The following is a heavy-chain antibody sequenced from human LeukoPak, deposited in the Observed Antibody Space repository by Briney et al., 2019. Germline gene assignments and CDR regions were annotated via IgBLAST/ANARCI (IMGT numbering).Heavy chain of an antibody. V-gene: IGHV4-34*01. Sequence: SETLSLTCAVYGGSFSGYYWSWIRQPPGKGLEWIGEINHSGSTNYNPSLKSRVTISVDTSKNQFSLNLTSVTAADTAVYYCARAGYYYDSMGETWGQGILVTVSS. CDR3: ARAGYYYDSMGET. D-gene: IGHD3-22*01. J-gene: IGHJ5*02. CDR1: GGSFSGYY. CDR2: INHSGST.